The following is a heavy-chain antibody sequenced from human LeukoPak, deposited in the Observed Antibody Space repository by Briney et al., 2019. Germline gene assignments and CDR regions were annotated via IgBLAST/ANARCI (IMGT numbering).Heavy chain of an antibody. Sequence: GGSLRLSCAASGFTFSSYSMNWVRQAPGKWLEWVSSISSSSSYIYYADSVKGRFTISRDNAKNSLYLQMNSLRAGDTAVYYCARRSSSGWRGEVGAFDIWGQGTMVTVSS. CDR2: ISSSSSYI. CDR1: GFTFSSYS. D-gene: IGHD6-19*01. V-gene: IGHV3-21*01. CDR3: ARRSSSGWRGEVGAFDI. J-gene: IGHJ3*02.